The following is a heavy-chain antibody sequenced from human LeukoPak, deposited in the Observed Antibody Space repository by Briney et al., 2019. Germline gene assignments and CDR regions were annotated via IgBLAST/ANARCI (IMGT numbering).Heavy chain of an antibody. CDR2: IRYDGSNE. Sequence: GGSLRLSCAASGFTFSSYGIHWVRQAPGKGLEWVAFIRYDGSNEYYADSVKGRFTISRDNSKNTLYLQMNSLRAEDTAVYYCARVGGLYSVVRGADYNCFDYWGQGTLVTVSS. V-gene: IGHV3-30*02. CDR1: GFTFSSYG. CDR3: ARVGGLYSVVRGADYNCFDY. J-gene: IGHJ4*02. D-gene: IGHD3-10*01.